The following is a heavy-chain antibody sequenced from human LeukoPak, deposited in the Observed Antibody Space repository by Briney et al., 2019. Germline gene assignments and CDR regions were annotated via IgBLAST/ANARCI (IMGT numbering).Heavy chain of an antibody. J-gene: IGHJ4*02. CDR2: INHSGST. CDR1: GGSFSGYY. V-gene: IGHV4-34*01. CDR3: ARHRAEYYYDSSSTYYFDY. D-gene: IGHD3-22*01. Sequence: SETLSLTCAVYGGSFSGYYWSWIRQPPGKELEWIGEINHSGSTNYNPSLKSRVTISVDTSKNQFSLKLSSVTAADTAVYYCARHRAEYYYDSSSTYYFDYWGQGTLVTVSS.